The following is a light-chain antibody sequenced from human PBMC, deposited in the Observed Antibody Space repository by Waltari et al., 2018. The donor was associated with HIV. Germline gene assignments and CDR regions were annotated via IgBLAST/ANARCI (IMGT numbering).Light chain of an antibody. V-gene: IGLV1-47*01. CDR2: GNN. CDR1: SYNIGSNY. J-gene: IGLJ2*01. Sequence: QSVLTQSPSASGTPGQRVTISCSGSSYNIGSNYVYWYQQLPGTAPQLLLYGNNQRPSGVPDRFSGSRSGTSASRAIRWLRSEDEAHYYCATWTDSLIGVVFGGGTKRRVL. CDR3: ATWTDSLIGVV.